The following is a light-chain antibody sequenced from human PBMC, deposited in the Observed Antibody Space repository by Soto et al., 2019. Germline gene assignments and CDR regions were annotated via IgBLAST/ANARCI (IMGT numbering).Light chain of an antibody. Sequence: DIQMTQSPSTLSASVGDRVTITCRASQSISSWLAWYQRKPGKAPKLLIYKASSLESGVPSRFSGSGSGTEFILTISSLQPDDVATYYCRQYSGYSRTFGQGTKV. CDR3: RQYSGYSRT. V-gene: IGKV1-5*03. CDR1: QSISSW. CDR2: KAS. J-gene: IGKJ1*01.